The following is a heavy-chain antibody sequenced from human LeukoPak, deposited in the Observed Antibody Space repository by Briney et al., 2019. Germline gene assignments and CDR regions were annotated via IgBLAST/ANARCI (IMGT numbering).Heavy chain of an antibody. D-gene: IGHD6-19*01. Sequence: GGSLRLSCAASGFTFSSYEMNWVRQAPGKGLEWVSYISSSGSTIYYADSVEGRFTISRDNAKNSLNLQMNSLRAEDTAVYYCARVKGSGCYEVDYWGQGTLVTVSS. CDR2: ISSSGSTI. J-gene: IGHJ4*02. CDR1: GFTFSSYE. CDR3: ARVKGSGCYEVDY. V-gene: IGHV3-48*03.